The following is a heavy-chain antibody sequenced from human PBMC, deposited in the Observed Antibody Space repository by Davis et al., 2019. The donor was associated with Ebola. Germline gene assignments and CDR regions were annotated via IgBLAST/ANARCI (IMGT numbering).Heavy chain of an antibody. CDR1: GFTFSNAW. D-gene: IGHD6-13*01. CDR2: IKSKTDGGTT. J-gene: IGHJ4*02. V-gene: IGHV3-15*01. Sequence: GESLKISCAASGFTFSNAWMSWVRQAPGKGLEWVGRIKSKTDGGTTDYSEPVKGRFTISRDDSENTLFLQMKSLKTEDTAMYYCTRTPAAGLWGQGTLVTVSS. CDR3: TRTPAAGL.